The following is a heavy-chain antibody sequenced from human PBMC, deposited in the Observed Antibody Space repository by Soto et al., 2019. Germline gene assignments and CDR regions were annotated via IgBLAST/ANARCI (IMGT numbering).Heavy chain of an antibody. D-gene: IGHD3-22*01. CDR3: ARDLDYYDSSGRRIWYFDL. Sequence: NPSETLSLTCTVSGGSISSYYWSWIRQPPGKGLEWIGYIYYSGSTNYNPSLKSRVTISVDTSKNQFSLKLSSVTAADTAVYYCARDLDYYDSSGRRIWYFDLWGRGTLVTVSS. CDR1: GGSISSYY. CDR2: IYYSGST. J-gene: IGHJ2*01. V-gene: IGHV4-59*01.